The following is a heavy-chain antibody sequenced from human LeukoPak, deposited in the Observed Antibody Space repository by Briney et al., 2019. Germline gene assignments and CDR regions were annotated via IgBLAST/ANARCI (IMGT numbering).Heavy chain of an antibody. J-gene: IGHJ5*02. V-gene: IGHV4-39*01. Sequence: SETLSLTCTVSGGSISSSSYYWGWIRQPPGKGLEWIGSIYYSGSTCYNPSLKSRVTISVDTSKNQFSLKLSSVTAADTAVYYCARRIGNNYDFWSGNWFDPWGQGTLVTVSS. CDR1: GGSISSSSYY. CDR2: IYYSGST. CDR3: ARRIGNNYDFWSGNWFDP. D-gene: IGHD3-3*01.